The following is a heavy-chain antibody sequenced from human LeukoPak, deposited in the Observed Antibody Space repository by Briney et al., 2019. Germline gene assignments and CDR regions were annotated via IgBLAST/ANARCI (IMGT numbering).Heavy chain of an antibody. J-gene: IGHJ4*02. Sequence: SETLSLTCTVSGGSINSYYWSWIRQPPGKGLEWVGYIYYSGSTNYNPSLKRRVTISVDTSKNQFSLKVSSVTAADTAVYYCASSRSSSGWSLIDYWGQGALVTVSS. CDR1: GGSINSYY. CDR3: ASSRSSSGWSLIDY. D-gene: IGHD6-19*01. V-gene: IGHV4-59*01. CDR2: IYYSGST.